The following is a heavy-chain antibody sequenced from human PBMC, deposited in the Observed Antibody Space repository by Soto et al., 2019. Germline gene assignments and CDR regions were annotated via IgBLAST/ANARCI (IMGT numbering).Heavy chain of an antibody. CDR2: ISASAGTT. Sequence: EVQLLESGGALVQPGGSLRLSCEAFGFTFTDHAMGWVRQAPGKGLEWVSLISASAGTTYYADSVRGRFTVSRDNAKSTLDLQMNSLRAEDKALLFCAKDFSGAGNSYFCSWGQGSQVTVSS. V-gene: IGHV3-23*01. J-gene: IGHJ4*02. CDR1: GFTFTDHA. CDR3: AKDFSGAGNSYFCS. D-gene: IGHD3-10*01.